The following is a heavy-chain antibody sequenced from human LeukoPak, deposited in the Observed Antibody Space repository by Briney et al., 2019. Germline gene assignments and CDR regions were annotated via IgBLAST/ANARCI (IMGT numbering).Heavy chain of an antibody. CDR2: ISSRGSYT. CDR1: GFTFSNYN. CDR3: ARIDAFDV. V-gene: IGHV3-21*06. J-gene: IGHJ3*01. Sequence: GGSLRLSCAASGFTFSNYNMNWVRQAPGKGLEWVSYISSRGSYTYYADSVKGRFTISRDNAKNSLYLQMNSLRAEDTAVYYCARIDAFDVWGQGTMVTVSS.